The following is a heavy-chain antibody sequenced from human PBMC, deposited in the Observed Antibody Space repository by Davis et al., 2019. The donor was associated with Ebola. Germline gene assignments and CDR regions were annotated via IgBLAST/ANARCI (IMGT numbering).Heavy chain of an antibody. CDR3: VRTTYGAPEY. J-gene: IGHJ4*02. CDR1: GFSFSTYG. CDR2: IRYDGSKK. Sequence: GESLKISCAASGFSFSTYGMHWVRQAPDRGLDWVAYIRYDGSKKSYADSVKGRFTISRDNAKSTLYLQMNSLTAEDTAVYYCVRTTYGAPEYWGQGTLVTVSS. V-gene: IGHV3-30*02. D-gene: IGHD1-7*01.